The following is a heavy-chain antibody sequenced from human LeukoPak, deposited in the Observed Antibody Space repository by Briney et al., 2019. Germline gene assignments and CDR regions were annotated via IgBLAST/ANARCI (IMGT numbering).Heavy chain of an antibody. J-gene: IGHJ5*02. CDR1: NYTFTSYG. CDR3: ARGGKVGYCSSTSCRNWFDP. CDR2: ISPYNGRT. V-gene: IGHV1-18*01. D-gene: IGHD2-2*01. Sequence: ASVKVSCKAFNYTFTSYGISWVRQAPGKGLEWMAWISPYNGRTLYSAKLQGRVTLTRDTTTDTAYMELTSLKSDDTAVYYCARGGKVGYCSSTSCRNWFDPWGQGTLVTVSS.